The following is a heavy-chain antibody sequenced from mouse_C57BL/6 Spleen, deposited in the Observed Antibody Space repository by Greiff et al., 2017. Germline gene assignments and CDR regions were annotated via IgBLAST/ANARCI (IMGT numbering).Heavy chain of an antibody. CDR2: INPNNGGT. J-gene: IGHJ1*03. V-gene: IGHV1-22*01. CDR1: GYTFTDYN. Sequence: EVQLQQSGPELVKPGASVKMSCKASGYTFTDYNMHWVKQSHGKSLEWIGYINPNNGGTSYNQKFKGKATLTVNKSSSTAYMELRSLTSEDSAVYYCARHYGSSPRWYFDVWGTGTTVTVSS. D-gene: IGHD1-1*01. CDR3: ARHYGSSPRWYFDV.